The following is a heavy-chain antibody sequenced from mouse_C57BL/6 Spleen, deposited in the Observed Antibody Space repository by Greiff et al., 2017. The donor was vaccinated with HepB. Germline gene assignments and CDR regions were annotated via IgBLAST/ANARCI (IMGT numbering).Heavy chain of an antibody. CDR1: GYTFTSYW. D-gene: IGHD1-1*02. CDR3: ARATGGSYYFDY. V-gene: IGHV1-69*01. Sequence: QVQLKQPGAELVMPGASVKLSCKASGYTFTSYWMHWVKQRPGQGLEWIGEIDPSDSYTNYNQKFKGKSTLTVDKSSSTAYMQLSSLTSEDSAVYYCARATGGSYYFDYWGQGTTLTVSS. J-gene: IGHJ2*01. CDR2: IDPSDSYT.